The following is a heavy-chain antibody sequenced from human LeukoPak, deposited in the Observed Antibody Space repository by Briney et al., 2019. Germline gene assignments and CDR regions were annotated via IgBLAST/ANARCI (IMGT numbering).Heavy chain of an antibody. J-gene: IGHJ6*02. CDR2: INSDGSST. Sequence: EGSLRLSCAASGFTFSSYWMHWVRQAPGKGLVWVSRINSDGSSTSYADSVKGRFTISRDNAKNTLYLQMNSLRAEDTAVYYCARDCGGDCYYYYGMDVWGQGTTVTVSS. CDR1: GFTFSSYW. D-gene: IGHD2-21*02. V-gene: IGHV3-74*01. CDR3: ARDCGGDCYYYYGMDV.